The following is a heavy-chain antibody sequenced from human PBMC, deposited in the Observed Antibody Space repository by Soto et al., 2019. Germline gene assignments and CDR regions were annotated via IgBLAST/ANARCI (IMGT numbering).Heavy chain of an antibody. J-gene: IGHJ6*03. Sequence: GASVKVSCKASGGTFSSYTISWVRQAPGQGLEWMGRIIPILGIANYAQKFQGRVTITADKSTSTAYMELSSLRSEDTAVYYCASTYYYGSAHYYYYMDVWGKGTTVTVSS. D-gene: IGHD3-10*01. CDR2: IIPILGIA. CDR3: ASTYYYGSAHYYYYMDV. CDR1: GGTFSSYT. V-gene: IGHV1-69*02.